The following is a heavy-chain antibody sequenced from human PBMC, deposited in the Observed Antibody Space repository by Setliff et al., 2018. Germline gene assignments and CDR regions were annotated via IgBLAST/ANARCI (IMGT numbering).Heavy chain of an antibody. D-gene: IGHD6-19*01. J-gene: IGHJ5*02. CDR3: ASFIISGWQNWFDP. Sequence: PSETLSLTCAVYGGSFSAYYWSWIRQPPGKGLEWIGEINHSGSTIYNPSLKSRVTISVDTSKNQFSLMLNSVTAADTAVYYCASFIISGWQNWFDPWGHGTLVTVSS. CDR2: INHSGST. V-gene: IGHV4-34*01. CDR1: GGSFSAYY.